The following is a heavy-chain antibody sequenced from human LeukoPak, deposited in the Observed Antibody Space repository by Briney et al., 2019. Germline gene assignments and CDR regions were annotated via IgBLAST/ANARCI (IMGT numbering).Heavy chain of an antibody. J-gene: IGHJ4*02. CDR3: AKDTDSSGSYYWGY. Sequence: GGSLRLSCAASGFTFSSYAMNWVRQAPGKGLEWVSAISGSGGSTFYADSVKGRFTISRDNSKNTLYLQMNSLRAEDTAVYYCAKDTDSSGSYYWGYWGQGTLVTVSS. D-gene: IGHD1-26*01. CDR1: GFTFSSYA. V-gene: IGHV3-23*01. CDR2: ISGSGGST.